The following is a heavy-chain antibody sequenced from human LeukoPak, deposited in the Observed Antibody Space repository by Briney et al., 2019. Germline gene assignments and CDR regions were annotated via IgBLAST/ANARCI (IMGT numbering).Heavy chain of an antibody. CDR3: VRQRGASGTINHFDP. D-gene: IGHD3-10*01. V-gene: IGHV5-51*01. CDR2: IYPDDSDT. CDR1: GYSFTTYW. J-gene: IGHJ5*02. Sequence: GESLKISCKTSGYSFTTYWIGWVRQMPGTGLEWVGAIYPDDSDTRYSPSFQGQVVISADRSIRTAYLQWDTLKTSDTAMYYCVRQRGASGTINHFDPWGQGTLVTVSS.